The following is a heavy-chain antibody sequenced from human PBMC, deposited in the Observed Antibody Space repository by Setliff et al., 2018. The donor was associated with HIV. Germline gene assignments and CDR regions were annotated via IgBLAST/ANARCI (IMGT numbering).Heavy chain of an antibody. V-gene: IGHV4-39*01. CDR3: ASRVYYYDSNKVLREEGFDP. CDR2: IYYNEKT. CDR1: GGSASNSRYY. D-gene: IGHD3-22*01. Sequence: SETLSLTCTVSGGSASNSRYYWAWIRQPPGKGLEYIGSIYYNEKTYYSPSLKGRVTISVDSSKNQFSLNLTSVTAADTAVYFCASRVYYYDSNKVLREEGFDPWGQGTLVTVSS. J-gene: IGHJ5*02.